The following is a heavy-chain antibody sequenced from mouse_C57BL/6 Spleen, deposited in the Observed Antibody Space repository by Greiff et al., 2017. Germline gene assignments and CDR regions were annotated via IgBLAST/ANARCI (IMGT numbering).Heavy chain of an antibody. CDR2: INPSSGYT. CDR3: ARYDSSGYVGAMDY. Sequence: VQLQQSGAELAKPGASVKLSCTASGYTFTSYWMHWVKQRPGQGLEWIGNINPSSGYTKYNQKFKDKATLTADKSSSTAYLQLSSLTSEDSAVYYCARYDSSGYVGAMDYWGQGTSVTVSS. D-gene: IGHD3-2*02. V-gene: IGHV1-7*01. CDR1: GYTFTSYW. J-gene: IGHJ4*01.